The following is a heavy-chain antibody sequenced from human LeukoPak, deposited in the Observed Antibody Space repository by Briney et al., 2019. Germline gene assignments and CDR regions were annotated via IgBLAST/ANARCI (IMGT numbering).Heavy chain of an antibody. Sequence: SVKVSCKASGGTSNSHAISWVRRAPGQGLEWMGRIIPNLGTTNRAQNFQDRVTLTADKSTNTAYMELTSLTSDDTAVYYCATTNDGGGYQWGDFFDFWGQGTLVTVSS. J-gene: IGHJ4*02. D-gene: IGHD3-22*01. CDR2: IIPNLGTT. CDR3: ATTNDGGGYQWGDFFDF. V-gene: IGHV1-69*04. CDR1: GGTSNSHA.